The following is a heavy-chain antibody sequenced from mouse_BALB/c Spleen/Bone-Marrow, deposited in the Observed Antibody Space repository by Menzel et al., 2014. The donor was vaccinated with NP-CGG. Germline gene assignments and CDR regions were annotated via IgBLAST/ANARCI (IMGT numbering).Heavy chain of an antibody. J-gene: IGHJ3*01. CDR2: ISSGSRTI. CDR1: GFTFSSFG. CDR3: SRNYDFWFGY. Sequence: EVKLVESGGGLVQPGGSRKLSCAASGFTFSSFGMHWIRQAPEKGLEWVVYISSGSRTIYYADTVRGRFTISRDNPKNTLFLQMTSLRSEDTAMYYCSRNYDFWFGYWGQGTLVTVSA. D-gene: IGHD2-4*01. V-gene: IGHV5-17*02.